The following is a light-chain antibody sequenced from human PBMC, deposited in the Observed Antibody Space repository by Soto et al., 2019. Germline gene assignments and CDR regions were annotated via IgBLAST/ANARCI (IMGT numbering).Light chain of an antibody. V-gene: IGKV3-20*01. J-gene: IGKJ1*01. Sequence: EIVLTQSPGTLSLSPGEGATLSCRASQSVSKNYLAWYQQKPGQAPRLLIYGASNRATGIPDRFSGSGSGTDFTLTISRLEPEDFAVYYCQQYGSSGTVGQGTKVDNK. CDR2: GAS. CDR1: QSVSKNY. CDR3: QQYGSSGT.